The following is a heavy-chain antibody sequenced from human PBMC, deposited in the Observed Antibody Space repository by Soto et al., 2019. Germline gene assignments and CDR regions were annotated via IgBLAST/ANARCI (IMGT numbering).Heavy chain of an antibody. J-gene: IGHJ4*02. Sequence: PSETLSLTCTGSGGSISGYYWRWLRQPPGKGLEWIGYIYNIGSTNYNPSLRSPVTMSRDTSQEQVSPKANPLTATATARDYRGRHVNLPLAGSGFDFWGRGTLVTVSS. D-gene: IGHD6-19*01. V-gene: IGHV4-59*08. CDR1: GGSISGYY. CDR3: GRHVNLPLAGSGFDF. CDR2: IYNIGST.